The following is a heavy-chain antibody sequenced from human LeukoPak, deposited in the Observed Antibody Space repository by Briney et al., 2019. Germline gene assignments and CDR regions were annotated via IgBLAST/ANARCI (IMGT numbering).Heavy chain of an antibody. J-gene: IGHJ3*02. CDR2: IYHSGST. CDR3: ARTQPVSSPYAFDI. V-gene: IGHV4-30-2*01. D-gene: IGHD6-13*01. CDR1: GGSLSSGGYY. Sequence: PSETLSLTCTVSGGSLSSGGYYWSWIRQPPGKGLEWIGYIYHSGSTYYNPSLKSRVTISVDRSKNQFSLKLSSVTAADTAVYYCARTQPVSSPYAFDIWGQGTMVTVSS.